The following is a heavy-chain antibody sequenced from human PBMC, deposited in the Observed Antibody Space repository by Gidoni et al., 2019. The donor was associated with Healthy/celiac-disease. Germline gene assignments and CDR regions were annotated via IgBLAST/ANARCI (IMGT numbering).Heavy chain of an antibody. V-gene: IGHV3-48*01. CDR1: EFTFSSYS. J-gene: IGHJ4*02. CDR2: ISSSSSTR. D-gene: IGHD1-1*01. Sequence: EVQLVESGGGLVQPGGSLRLCCAASEFTFSSYSMNWVRQAPGKGPAWVSYISSSSSTRYYADSVKGRFTISRDNAKNSLYLQMNSLRAEDTAVYYCARDARKLERRGGEEFDYWGQGTLVTVSS. CDR3: ARDARKLERRGGEEFDY.